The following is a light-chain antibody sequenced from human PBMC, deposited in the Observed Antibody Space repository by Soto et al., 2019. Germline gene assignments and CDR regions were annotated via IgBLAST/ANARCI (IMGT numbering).Light chain of an antibody. Sequence: DIMIRQSPSSLALFLPGGASVISRCSQSVLFSSNNKNYLAWYQQKPGQPPKLLIYCASTRESGVPDRFSGSGSGTDCTLTISSLEAGDVAVYYCQQYGRTPSITFGQGTRLEIK. CDR3: QQYGRTPSIT. CDR1: QSVLFSSNNKNY. CDR2: CAS. V-gene: IGKV4-1*01. J-gene: IGKJ5*01.